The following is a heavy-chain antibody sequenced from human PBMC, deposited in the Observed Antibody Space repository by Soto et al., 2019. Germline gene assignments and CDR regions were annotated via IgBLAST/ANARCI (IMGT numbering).Heavy chain of an antibody. CDR3: AGQNGVTAMGLYIWLDP. D-gene: IGHD2-21*02. CDR1: DGSVNSDSYY. V-gene: IGHV4-61*01. CDR2: VSNSGTT. Sequence: VQLQESGPRLVKPSETLSLTCTVSDGSVNSDSYYWSWIRQPPGKGLEWISCVSNSGTTNYNPSLKGRFTLPVHPSKNQFYQKLTPVTAADTAVYYCAGQNGVTAMGLYIWLDPWGQGILGTVST. J-gene: IGHJ5*02.